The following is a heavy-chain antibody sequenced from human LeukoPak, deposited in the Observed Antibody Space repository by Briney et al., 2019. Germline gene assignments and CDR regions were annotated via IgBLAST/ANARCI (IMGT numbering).Heavy chain of an antibody. Sequence: ASVKVSCKASGYTFTSYYMHWVRQAPGQGLEWMGIINPSGGSTSYAQKFQGRVTMTRDTSTSTVYMELSSLRSEDTAVYYCARDLTIFGVVEGSYMDVWGQGTMVTVSS. CDR2: INPSGGST. V-gene: IGHV1-46*01. CDR1: GYTFTSYY. CDR3: ARDLTIFGVVEGSYMDV. J-gene: IGHJ6*02. D-gene: IGHD3-3*01.